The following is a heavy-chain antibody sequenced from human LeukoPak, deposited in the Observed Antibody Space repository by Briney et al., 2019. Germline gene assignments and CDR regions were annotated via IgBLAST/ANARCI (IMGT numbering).Heavy chain of an antibody. J-gene: IGHJ5*02. CDR1: GYTFTNYY. Sequence: ASVKVSCKASGYTFTNYYLHWVRQAPGQGLEWMGWINPDSGATNYAQNFQDRVTMTRETSISTAYMELSSLTSDDTAVYYCARRFVPIVVNSWFAPWGQGTLVTVSS. V-gene: IGHV1-2*02. D-gene: IGHD3-16*02. CDR2: INPDSGAT. CDR3: ARRFVPIVVNSWFAP.